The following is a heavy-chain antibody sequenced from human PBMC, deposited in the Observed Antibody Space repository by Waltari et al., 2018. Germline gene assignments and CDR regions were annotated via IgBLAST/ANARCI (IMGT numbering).Heavy chain of an antibody. CDR3: ARNYYYDSSGPYYFDY. D-gene: IGHD3-22*01. CDR1: GGSISSGSYY. Sequence: QVQLQESGPGLVKPSQTLSLTCTVSGGSISSGSYYWSWIRQPAGKGLEWIGRIYTSGSTNYNPSLKSRVTISVDTSKNQFSLKLSSVTAADTAVYYCARNYYYDSSGPYYFDYWGQGTLVTVSS. CDR2: IYTSGST. V-gene: IGHV4-61*02. J-gene: IGHJ4*02.